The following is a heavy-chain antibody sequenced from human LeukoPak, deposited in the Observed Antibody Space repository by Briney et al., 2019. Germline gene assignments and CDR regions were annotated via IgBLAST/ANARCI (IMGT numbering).Heavy chain of an antibody. Sequence: SVKVSCKASGGTFSSYAISWVRQAPGQGLEWMGRIIPILGIANYAQKFQGRVTITADKSTSTAYMELSSLRSEDTAVYYCARNYLSGRNQIDYWGQGTLVTVSS. CDR1: GGTFSSYA. CDR3: ARNYLSGRNQIDY. J-gene: IGHJ4*02. CDR2: IIPILGIA. V-gene: IGHV1-69*04. D-gene: IGHD3-10*01.